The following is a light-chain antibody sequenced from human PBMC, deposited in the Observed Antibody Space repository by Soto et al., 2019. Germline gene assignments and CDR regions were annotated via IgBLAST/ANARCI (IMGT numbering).Light chain of an antibody. CDR2: EGT. V-gene: IGLV2-14*01. CDR1: SSDIGRYKF. Sequence: QSALTQPASVSGSPGQSITISCTGTSSDIGRYKFVSWFQQHPGKAPKLMIFEGTNRPSGVSNRFSGSKSDNTASLTISGLQAEDEAIYFCSSSTNTNTLVIFGGGTKLTVL. CDR3: SSSTNTNTLVI. J-gene: IGLJ2*01.